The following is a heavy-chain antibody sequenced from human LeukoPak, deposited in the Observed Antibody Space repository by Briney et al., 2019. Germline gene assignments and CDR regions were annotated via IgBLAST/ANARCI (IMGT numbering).Heavy chain of an antibody. CDR1: GYTFTSYG. D-gene: IGHD2-2*01. Sequence: ASVKVSCKASGYTFTSYGISWVRQAPGQGLEWMGWISAYNGNTNYAQKLQGRVTMTTDTSTSTAYMELRSPRSDDTAVYYCARRLGYCSSTSCSSFDYWGQGTLVTVSS. CDR3: ARRLGYCSSTSCSSFDY. CDR2: ISAYNGNT. J-gene: IGHJ4*02. V-gene: IGHV1-18*01.